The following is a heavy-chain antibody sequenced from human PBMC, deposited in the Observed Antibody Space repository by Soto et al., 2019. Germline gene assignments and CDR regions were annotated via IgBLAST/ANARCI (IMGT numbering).Heavy chain of an antibody. CDR3: AREGDNGILRYFDWSPFDY. V-gene: IGHV4-34*01. CDR2: INLAGGT. J-gene: IGHJ4*02. Sequence: PSETLSLTCAVYSGSFSGHFWSWIRQPPGKGLEWIGEINLAGGTNYNPSLKSRVTISIDTSKNQFSLKLSSVTAADTAVYYCAREGDNGILRYFDWSPFDYWGQGTLVTVSS. D-gene: IGHD3-9*01. CDR1: SGSFSGHF.